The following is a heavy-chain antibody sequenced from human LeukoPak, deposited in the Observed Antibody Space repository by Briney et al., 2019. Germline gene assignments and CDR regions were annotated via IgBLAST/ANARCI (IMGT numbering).Heavy chain of an antibody. J-gene: IGHJ4*02. Sequence: ASVKVSCKASGYTFTSYGISWVRQAPGQGLEWMGIINPSGGSTSYAQKFQGRVTMTRDTSTSTVYMELSSLRSEDTAVYYCARDGITIFGGYYFDYWGQGTLVTVSS. CDR3: ARDGITIFGGYYFDY. D-gene: IGHD3-3*01. CDR2: INPSGGST. CDR1: GYTFTSYG. V-gene: IGHV1-46*01.